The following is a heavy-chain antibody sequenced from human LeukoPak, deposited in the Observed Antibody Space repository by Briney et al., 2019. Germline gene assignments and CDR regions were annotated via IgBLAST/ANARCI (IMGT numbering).Heavy chain of an antibody. J-gene: IGHJ4*02. Sequence: GRPLTPSCAASGFTFSSSCMSWVRQAPGRGLEWVASISFDGRNIYSQESVKDRSSISKDNSKSSLYLQMNSRRSGHTAAYYWVRAERAYVILVCFDYWGQGTLVTVSS. CDR2: ISFDGRNI. D-gene: IGHD2/OR15-2a*01. V-gene: IGHV3-30*03. CDR1: GFTFSSSC. CDR3: VRAERAYVILVCFDY.